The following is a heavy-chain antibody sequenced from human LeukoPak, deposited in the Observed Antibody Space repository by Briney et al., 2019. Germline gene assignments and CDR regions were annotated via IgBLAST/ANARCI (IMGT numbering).Heavy chain of an antibody. CDR2: ISGTGGST. CDR3: AKDQAAHYAGGYAFDI. D-gene: IGHD2-2*01. Sequence: SGGSLRLSCAAFGFTLRNYAMSWVRQAPGKGLEWVSSISGTGGSTYYADSVKGRFTISRDNSKNTLYLQMNSLRPEDTAVYYCAKDQAAHYAGGYAFDIWGQGTMVSVSS. V-gene: IGHV3-23*01. J-gene: IGHJ3*02. CDR1: GFTLRNYA.